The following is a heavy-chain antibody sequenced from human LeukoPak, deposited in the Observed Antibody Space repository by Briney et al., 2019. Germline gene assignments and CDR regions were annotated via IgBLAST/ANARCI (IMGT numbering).Heavy chain of an antibody. J-gene: IGHJ4*02. CDR2: ISSSGSTI. D-gene: IGHD3-10*01. V-gene: IGHV3-48*03. CDR3: ARGPYGSMDY. Sequence: GGSLRLSCAASGFTFSSYEMNWVRQAPGKRLEWVSYISSSGSTIYYADSVKGRFTISRDNAKNSLYLQMNSLRAEDTAVYYCARGPYGSMDYWGQGTLVTVSS. CDR1: GFTFSSYE.